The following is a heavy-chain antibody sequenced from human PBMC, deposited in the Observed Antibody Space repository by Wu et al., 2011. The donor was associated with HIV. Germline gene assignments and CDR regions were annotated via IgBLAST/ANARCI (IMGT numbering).Heavy chain of an antibody. J-gene: IGHJ6*03. D-gene: IGHD5-12*01. CDR1: GDTFSGYA. V-gene: IGHV1-69*01. CDR2: IIPVFGTV. CDR3: ARPSGAYSGHVWHFMDV. Sequence: QSGAEVKKPGSSVNVSCKASGDTFSGYALNWVRQAPGQGLEWMGGIIPVFGTVHYAQKFQGRVTISADSSTNTAYMEVGSLRLDDTAVYYCARPSGAYSGHVWHFMDVWGKGTTVTVSS.